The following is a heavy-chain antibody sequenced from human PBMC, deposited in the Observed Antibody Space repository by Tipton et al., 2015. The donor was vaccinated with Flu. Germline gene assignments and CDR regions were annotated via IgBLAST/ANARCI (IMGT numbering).Heavy chain of an antibody. V-gene: IGHV4-34*01. D-gene: IGHD3-10*01. CDR1: GASISSYY. J-gene: IGHJ5*02. CDR2: INHSGST. CDR3: ARVTELLWFGEARGWFDP. Sequence: GLVKPSETLSLTCTVSGASISSYYWSWIRQPPGRGLEWIGEINHSGSTNYNPSLKSRVTISVDTSKNQFSLKLSSVTAADTAVYYCARVTELLWFGEARGWFDPWGQGTLVTVSS.